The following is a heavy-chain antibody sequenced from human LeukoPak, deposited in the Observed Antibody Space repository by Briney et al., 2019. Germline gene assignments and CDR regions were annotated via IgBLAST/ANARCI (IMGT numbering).Heavy chain of an antibody. Sequence: GGSLRLSCAASGFTFSSYGMHWVRQAPGKGLEWVAVISYDGSNKYYADSVKGRFTISRDNSKNTLYLQMNSLRAEDTAVYYCANLLTGDARGAFDIWGQGTMVTVSS. CDR3: ANLLTGDARGAFDI. CDR1: GFTFSSYG. CDR2: ISYDGSNK. V-gene: IGHV3-30*18. D-gene: IGHD7-27*01. J-gene: IGHJ3*02.